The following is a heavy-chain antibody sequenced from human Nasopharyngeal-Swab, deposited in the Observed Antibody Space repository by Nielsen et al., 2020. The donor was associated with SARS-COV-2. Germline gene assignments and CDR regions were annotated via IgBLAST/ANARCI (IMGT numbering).Heavy chain of an antibody. CDR1: GFTVSSNY. J-gene: IGHJ3*02. V-gene: IGHV3-53*01. CDR2: IYSGGST. CDR3: ARDRVSSGWYWGAFDI. Sequence: GGSLRLSCAASGFTVSSNYMSWVRQAPGKGLEWVSVIYSGGSTYYADSVKGRFTISRDNSKNTLYLQMNSLRAGDTAVYYCARDRVSSGWYWGAFDIWGQGTMVTVSS. D-gene: IGHD6-19*01.